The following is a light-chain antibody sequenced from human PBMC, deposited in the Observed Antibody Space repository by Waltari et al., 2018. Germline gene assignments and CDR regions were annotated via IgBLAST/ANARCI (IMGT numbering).Light chain of an antibody. J-gene: IGLJ2*01. CDR3: AAWDDRLSGVV. CDR1: SSYIGSKY. V-gene: IGLV1-47*01. CDR2: RNN. Sequence: QSVLTQPPPASGTPGQRVTISCSGSSSYIGSKYVYWYLQLPGPAPKLPIYRNNQRPSGVPDRFSGSKSGTSASLAISGLRSEDEADYYCAAWDDRLSGVVFVGGTKLTVL.